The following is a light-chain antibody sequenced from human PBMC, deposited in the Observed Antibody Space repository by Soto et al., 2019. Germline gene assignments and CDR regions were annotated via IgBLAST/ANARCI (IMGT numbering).Light chain of an antibody. CDR1: QDISNY. Sequence: DIQRTQSPSSLSASVGDRVTITCQASQDISNYLNWYQQKPGKAPKLLIYDASNLETGVPSRFSGSGSGTDFALTITSLQAEDFATYYCQQLRMYPSTFGGGTKVDIK. CDR3: QQLRMYPST. V-gene: IGKV1-33*01. J-gene: IGKJ4*01. CDR2: DAS.